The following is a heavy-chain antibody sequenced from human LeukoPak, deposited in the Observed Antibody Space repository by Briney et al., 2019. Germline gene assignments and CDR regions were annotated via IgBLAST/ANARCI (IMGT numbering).Heavy chain of an antibody. CDR2: IIPIFGTA. D-gene: IGHD1-1*01. V-gene: IGHV1-69*05. Sequence: SVKVSCKASGGTFSSYAISWVRQAPGQGLEWMGGIIPIFGTANYAQKFQGRVTITTDESTSTAYVELSSLRSEDTAVYYCARGSNRNDGRTSIGRFDPWGQGTLVTVSS. J-gene: IGHJ5*02. CDR1: GGTFSSYA. CDR3: ARGSNRNDGRTSIGRFDP.